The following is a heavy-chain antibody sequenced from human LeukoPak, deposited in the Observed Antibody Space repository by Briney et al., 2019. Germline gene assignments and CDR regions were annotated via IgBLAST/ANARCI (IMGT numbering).Heavy chain of an antibody. D-gene: IGHD3-10*01. CDR3: ARDKGGMVPFDY. CDR2: ISSGGSAI. J-gene: IGHJ4*02. V-gene: IGHV3-48*03. Sequence: GGSLRLSCAASGFTFSSYEMNWVRQAPGKGLEWVSYISSGGSAIYYADSVKGRFTIARDDAKNSLYLQMNSLRAEDTAVYFCARDKGGMVPFDYWGQGTLVTVSS. CDR1: GFTFSSYE.